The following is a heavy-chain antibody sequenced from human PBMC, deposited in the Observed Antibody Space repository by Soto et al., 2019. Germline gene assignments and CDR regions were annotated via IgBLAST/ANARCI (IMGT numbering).Heavy chain of an antibody. Sequence: SETLSLTCTVSGGSISSGGYYWSWIRQHPGKGLEWIGYIYYSGSTYYNPSLKSRVTISVDTSKNQFSLKLSSVTAADTAVYYCARVWRWLQLDYWGQGTLVTVSS. D-gene: IGHD5-12*01. CDR2: IYYSGST. J-gene: IGHJ4*02. CDR1: GGSISSGGYY. V-gene: IGHV4-31*03. CDR3: ARVWRWLQLDY.